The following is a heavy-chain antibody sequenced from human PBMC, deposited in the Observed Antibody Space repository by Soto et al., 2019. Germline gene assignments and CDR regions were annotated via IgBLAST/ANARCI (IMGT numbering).Heavy chain of an antibody. J-gene: IGHJ4*02. CDR3: AKETRWSGYPTTYFDY. CDR1: GFTFSSYA. Sequence: GGSLRLSCAASGFTFSSYAMSWVRQAPGKGLEWVSAISGSGGSTYYADSVKGRFTISRDNSKNTLYLQMNSLRAEDTAVYYCAKETRWSGYPTTYFDYWGQGTLVTVSS. D-gene: IGHD3-3*01. V-gene: IGHV3-23*01. CDR2: ISGSGGST.